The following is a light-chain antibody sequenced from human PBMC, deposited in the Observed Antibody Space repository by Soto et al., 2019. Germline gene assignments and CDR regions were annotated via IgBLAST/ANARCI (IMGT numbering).Light chain of an antibody. CDR2: GNS. J-gene: IGLJ1*01. V-gene: IGLV1-40*01. Sequence: QSVLTQPPSVSGAPGQRVTISCTGSSSNIGAGYDVHWYQQLPGTAHKLLIYGNSNRPSGVPDRFSGSKSGTSASLAITGLQAEDEADYYCQSYDSSLSGPFFGTGTKLTVL. CDR1: SSNIGAGYD. CDR3: QSYDSSLSGPF.